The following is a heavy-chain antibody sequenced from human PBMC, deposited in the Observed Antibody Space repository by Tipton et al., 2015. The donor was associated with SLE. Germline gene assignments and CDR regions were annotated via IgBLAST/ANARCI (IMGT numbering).Heavy chain of an antibody. CDR2: IYYSGST. D-gene: IGHD6-13*01. V-gene: IGHV4-39*07. CDR3: AREAYSSSWYSGDY. Sequence: LRLSCTVSGGSISSSSYYWGWIRQPPGKGLEWIGSIYYSGSTYYNPSLKSRVTIPVDTSKNQFSLKLSSVTAADTAVYYCAREAYSSSWYSGDYWGQGTLVTVSS. CDR1: GGSISSSSYY. J-gene: IGHJ4*02.